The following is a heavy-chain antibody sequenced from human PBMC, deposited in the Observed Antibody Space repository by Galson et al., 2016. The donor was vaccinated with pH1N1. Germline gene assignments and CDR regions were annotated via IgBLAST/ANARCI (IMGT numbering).Heavy chain of an antibody. CDR3: ARDEYIGGLKAHFYDY. CDR1: GFSFSSYW. CDR2: INSDGSST. D-gene: IGHD1-26*01. J-gene: IGHJ4*02. V-gene: IGHV3-74*01. Sequence: SLRLSCAASGFSFSSYWMHWVRQAPGKGLVWVSQINSDGSSTTYADSVKGRFTISRDNAKNTLHLQMNSLRSDDTAVYYCARDEYIGGLKAHFYDYWGQGMLVTVSS.